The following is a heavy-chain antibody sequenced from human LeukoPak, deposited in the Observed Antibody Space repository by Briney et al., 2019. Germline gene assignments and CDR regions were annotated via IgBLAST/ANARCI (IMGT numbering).Heavy chain of an antibody. CDR3: AKVLSSSWGYFGF. J-gene: IGHJ4*02. CDR2: IRNDGTDK. Sequence: LGGSLRLSCAASGFTFSSYGMHWVRQAPGKGLEWVAFIRNDGTDKYYADSVKGRFTISGDNSKNTLYVQMNSLRAEDTAIYYCAKVLSSSWGYFGFWGQGTLVTVSS. CDR1: GFTFSSYG. V-gene: IGHV3-30*02. D-gene: IGHD6-13*01.